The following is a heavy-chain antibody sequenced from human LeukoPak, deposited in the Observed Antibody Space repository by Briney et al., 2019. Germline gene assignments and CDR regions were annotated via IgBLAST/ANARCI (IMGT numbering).Heavy chain of an antibody. CDR3: ARTRLGIGDY. V-gene: IGHV4-34*01. J-gene: IGHJ4*02. Sequence: PSETLSLTCALYGGSFSGYYWSWIRQPPGKGLEWIGEINHSGSTNYNPSLKSRVTISVDTSKNQFSLKLSSVTAADTAVYYCARTRLGIGDYWGQGTLVTVSS. D-gene: IGHD7-27*01. CDR1: GGSFSGYY. CDR2: INHSGST.